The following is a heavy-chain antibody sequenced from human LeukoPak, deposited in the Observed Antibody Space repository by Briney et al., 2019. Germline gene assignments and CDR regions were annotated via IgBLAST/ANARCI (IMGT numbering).Heavy chain of an antibody. CDR2: ISYAGSDK. J-gene: IGHJ3*02. CDR3: AKSSSGGWYLLGDAFDI. Sequence: QTGGSLRLSCAASGSTFSSHGIHWVRQAPGKGLEWVAVISYAGSDKYYADSVKGRFTISRDNSKNTLYLQMNSLRAEDTAVYYCAKSSSGGWYLLGDAFDIWGQGTMVTVSS. CDR1: GSTFSSHG. D-gene: IGHD6-19*01. V-gene: IGHV3-30*18.